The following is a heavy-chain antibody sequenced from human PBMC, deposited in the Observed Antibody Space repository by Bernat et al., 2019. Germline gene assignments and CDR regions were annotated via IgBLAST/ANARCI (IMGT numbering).Heavy chain of an antibody. CDR1: GFTFADYA. J-gene: IGHJ4*02. D-gene: IGHD3-3*01. V-gene: IGHV3-49*04. Sequence: EVQLVESWGGLVHPCRSLRLSFTASGFTFADYAMSWVRQAPGKGLEWVGFIRSKTYGWTSEYAASVKGRFTISSDESKTIDYLQMNSLKNEDTAVYYCTRDPMKNDFWSGNYRYYDYWGQGTMVTVSS. CDR2: IRSKTYGWTS. CDR3: TRDPMKNDFWSGNYRYYDY.